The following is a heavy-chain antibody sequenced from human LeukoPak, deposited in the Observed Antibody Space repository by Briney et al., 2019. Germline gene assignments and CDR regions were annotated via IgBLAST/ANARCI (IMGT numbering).Heavy chain of an antibody. Sequence: SETLTLTCTVSGGPISSYYWSWIRQPPGKGLEWIGYIYTSGSTNYNPSLQSRLTIYVDPSKKQFSLKRRSVTAADTAVYYCARFDYSYYYMDVWGKGTTFTVSS. CDR2: IYTSGST. CDR3: ARFDYSYYYMDV. V-gene: IGHV4-4*08. CDR1: GGPISSYY. J-gene: IGHJ6*03.